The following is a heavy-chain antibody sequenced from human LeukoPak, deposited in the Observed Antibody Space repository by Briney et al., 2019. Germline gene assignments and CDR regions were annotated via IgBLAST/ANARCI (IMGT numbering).Heavy chain of an antibody. D-gene: IGHD6-19*01. CDR1: GFTFSSYG. Sequence: GRSLSLSCAASGFTFSSYGMHWVREAPGKGLVWVIVISNDGSYKNYADSVKGRFTLSRENPKNTLYLQMNSLRTEDTAVYYCVKSIAVAGRFRLDLDYWGQGPLVTVSS. V-gene: IGHV3-30*18. CDR2: ISNDGSYK. CDR3: VKSIAVAGRFRLDLDY. J-gene: IGHJ4*02.